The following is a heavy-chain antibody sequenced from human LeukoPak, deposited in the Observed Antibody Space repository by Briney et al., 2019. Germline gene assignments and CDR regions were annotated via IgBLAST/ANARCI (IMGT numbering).Heavy chain of an antibody. V-gene: IGHV3-23*01. CDR2: ISGSGGST. D-gene: IGHD3-10*01. J-gene: IGHJ4*02. CDR1: GFTFSSYA. CDR3: AKYLVRGVIDY. Sequence: GGSLRLSCAASGFTFSSYAMSWVPQAPGKGLEWVSDISGSGGSTYYADSVKGRFTISRDNSKNTLYLQMNSLRAEDTAVYYCAKYLVRGVIDYWGQGALVTVSS.